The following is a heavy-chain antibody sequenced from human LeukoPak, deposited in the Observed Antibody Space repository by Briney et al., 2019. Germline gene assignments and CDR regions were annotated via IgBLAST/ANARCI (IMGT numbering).Heavy chain of an antibody. CDR1: GYTFTSYY. V-gene: IGHV1-46*01. Sequence: ASVKVSCKASGYTFTSYYMHWVRQAPGQGLEWMGIINPSGGSTSYAQKFQGGVTMTRDTSTSTVYMELSSLRSEDTAVYYCARDGPPMVRGVIIISWFDPWGQGTLVTVSS. D-gene: IGHD3-10*01. CDR2: INPSGGST. CDR3: ARDGPPMVRGVIIISWFDP. J-gene: IGHJ5*02.